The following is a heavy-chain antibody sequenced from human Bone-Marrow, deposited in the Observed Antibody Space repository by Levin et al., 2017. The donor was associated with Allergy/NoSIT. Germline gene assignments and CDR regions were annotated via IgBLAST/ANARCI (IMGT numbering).Heavy chain of an antibody. V-gene: IGHV3-33*02. CDR1: GFTFSHFG. D-gene: IGHD2-15*01. J-gene: IGHJ4*02. CDR2: IYYDGSNE. Sequence: PGGSLRLSCKGSGFTFSHFGMHWIRQAPGKGLEWVAGIYYDGSNENYADSVKGRFTISRDNSANTLFLQMKNLRVEDTALYYCSSDTSGRPVHYWGQGTLVVVSS. CDR3: SSDTSGRPVHY.